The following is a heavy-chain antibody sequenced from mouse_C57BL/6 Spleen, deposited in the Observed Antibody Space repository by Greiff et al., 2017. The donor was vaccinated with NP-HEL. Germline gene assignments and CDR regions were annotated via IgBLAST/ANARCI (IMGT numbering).Heavy chain of an antibody. J-gene: IGHJ4*01. CDR1: GYTFTSYW. V-gene: IGHV1-50*01. Sequence: VQLQQPGAELVKPGASVKLSCKASGYTFTSYWMQWVKQRPGQGLEWIGEIDPSDSYTNYNQKFKGKATLTVDTSSSTAYMQLSSLTSEDSAVYYCARKGYNYAMDYWGQGTSVTVSS. CDR2: IDPSDSYT. D-gene: IGHD3-1*01. CDR3: ARKGYNYAMDY.